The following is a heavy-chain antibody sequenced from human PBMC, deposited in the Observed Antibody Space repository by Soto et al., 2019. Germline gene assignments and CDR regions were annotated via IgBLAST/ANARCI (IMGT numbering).Heavy chain of an antibody. Sequence: QVQLQESGPGLVKPSGTLSLTCAVSGGSISSSNWWSWVRQPPGKGLEWIGEIYHSGSTNYNPSLKSRVTISVDKSKNQFSLKLSSVTAADTAVYNCARKGRGWGAAAGSFFDYWGQGTLVTVSS. J-gene: IGHJ4*02. CDR1: GGSISSSNW. CDR2: IYHSGST. CDR3: ARKGRGWGAAAGSFFDY. V-gene: IGHV4-4*02. D-gene: IGHD6-13*01.